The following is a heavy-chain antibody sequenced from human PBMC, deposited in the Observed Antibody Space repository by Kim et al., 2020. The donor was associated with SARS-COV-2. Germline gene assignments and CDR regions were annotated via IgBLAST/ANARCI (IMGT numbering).Heavy chain of an antibody. CDR3: ARDYPSDPDYYDSSGYDY. V-gene: IGHV3-33*01. J-gene: IGHJ4*02. CDR2: IWYDGSNK. CDR1: GFTFSSYG. D-gene: IGHD3-22*01. Sequence: GGSLRLSCAASGFTFSSYGMHWVRQAPGKGLEWVAVIWYDGSNKYYADSVKGRFTISRDNSKNTLYLQMNSLRAEDTAVYYCARDYPSDPDYYDSSGYDYWGQGTLVTVSS.